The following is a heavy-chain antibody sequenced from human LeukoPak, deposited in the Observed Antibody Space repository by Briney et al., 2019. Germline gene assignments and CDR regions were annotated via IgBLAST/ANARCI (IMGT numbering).Heavy chain of an antibody. CDR1: GFTVSSSY. Sequence: LRLSCAASGFTVSSSYMSWVRQPPGKGLEWIGHIYYSENTYYNPSLKSRVTISVDTSKNQFSLKLSSVTAADTAVYYCARDRRWYHFDYWGQGTLVTVSS. V-gene: IGHV4-30-4*08. CDR3: ARDRRWYHFDY. J-gene: IGHJ4*02. CDR2: IYYSENT. D-gene: IGHD4-23*01.